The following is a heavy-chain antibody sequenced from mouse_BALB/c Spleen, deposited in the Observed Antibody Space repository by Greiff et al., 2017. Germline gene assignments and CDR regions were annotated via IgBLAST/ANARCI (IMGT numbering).Heavy chain of an antibody. Sequence: EVMLVESGGGLVKPGGSLKLSCAASGFTFSSYTMSWVRQTPEKRLEWVATISSGGSYTYYPDSVKGRFTISRDNAKNTLYLQMSSLKSEDTAMYYCTNGNYFDYWGQGTTRTVSS. CDR1: GFTFSSYT. D-gene: IGHD2-1*01. J-gene: IGHJ2*01. V-gene: IGHV5-6-4*01. CDR2: ISSGGSYT. CDR3: TNGNYFDY.